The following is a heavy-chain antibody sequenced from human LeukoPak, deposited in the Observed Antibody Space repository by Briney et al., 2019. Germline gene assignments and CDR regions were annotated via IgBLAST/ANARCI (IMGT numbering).Heavy chain of an antibody. CDR3: ARVSSWYNWFDP. Sequence: SETLSLTCTVSGGSISSYYWSWIRQPAGKGLEWIGRIYTIGSTNYNPSLKSRVTMSVDTSKNQFSLKLSSVTAADTAVYYCARVSSWYNWFDPWGQGTLVTVSS. CDR1: GGSISSYY. J-gene: IGHJ5*02. V-gene: IGHV4-4*07. D-gene: IGHD6-13*01. CDR2: IYTIGST.